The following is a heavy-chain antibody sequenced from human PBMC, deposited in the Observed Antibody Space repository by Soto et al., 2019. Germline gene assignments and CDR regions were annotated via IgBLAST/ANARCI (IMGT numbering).Heavy chain of an antibody. CDR3: ARGGVSTRTFDY. Sequence: GESLKMCCDGSGYNFAVYCIALVLQMPGKGLDLMGIIYPSDSDTRYRPSFQGQVTISADKSFSSAYLQWSSLRASDTAMYYCARGGVSTRTFDYWGQGTPVTVSS. V-gene: IGHV5-51*01. D-gene: IGHD3-3*01. CDR2: IYPSDSDT. CDR1: GYNFAVYC. J-gene: IGHJ4*02.